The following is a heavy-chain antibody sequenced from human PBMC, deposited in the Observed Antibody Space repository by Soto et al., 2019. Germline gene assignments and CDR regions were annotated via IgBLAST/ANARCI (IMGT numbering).Heavy chain of an antibody. CDR1: GFTFSSYG. CDR3: AKDGPPQLAVADYFDY. J-gene: IGHJ4*02. D-gene: IGHD6-13*01. CDR2: ISYDGSNK. V-gene: IGHV3-30*18. Sequence: QVQLVESGGGVVQPGRSLRLSCAASGFTFSSYGMHWVRQAPGKGLEWVAVISYDGSNKYYADSVKGRFTISRDNSKNTLYLQMNSLRAEDTAVYYCAKDGPPQLAVADYFDYWGRGTLVTVSS.